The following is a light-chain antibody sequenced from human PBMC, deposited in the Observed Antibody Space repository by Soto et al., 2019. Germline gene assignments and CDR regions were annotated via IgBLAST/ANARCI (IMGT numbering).Light chain of an antibody. CDR2: GAS. V-gene: IGKV3-20*01. Sequence: EIVLTQSPGTLSLSPGERATLSCRASQSVSGRYLAWYQQKPGQAPRLLIYGASSRANGIPDRFSGGGSGTGLAGATSRLEPGDFPVYFCQQYGGFQITVGQGARLEIK. CDR1: QSVSGRY. CDR3: QQYGGFQIT. J-gene: IGKJ5*01.